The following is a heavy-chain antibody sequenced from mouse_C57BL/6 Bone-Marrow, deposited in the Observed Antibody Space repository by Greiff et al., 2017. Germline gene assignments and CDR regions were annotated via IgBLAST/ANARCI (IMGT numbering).Heavy chain of an antibody. J-gene: IGHJ2*01. CDR1: GFNIKDDY. D-gene: IGHD1-1*01. CDR3: TTITTVVATGDY. Sequence: VQLQQSGAELVRPGASVKLSCTASGFNIKDDYMHWVKQRPEQGLEWIGWIDPENGDTEYASKFQGKATITADPSSNTAYLQLSSLTSEDTAVYYCTTITTVVATGDYWGQGTTLTVSS. CDR2: IDPENGDT. V-gene: IGHV14-4*01.